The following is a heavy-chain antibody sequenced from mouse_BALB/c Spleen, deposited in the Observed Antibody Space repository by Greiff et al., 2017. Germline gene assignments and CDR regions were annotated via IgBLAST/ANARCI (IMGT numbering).Heavy chain of an antibody. J-gene: IGHJ4*01. Sequence: VQLQPFGAEFVRSGASVKLPCTASGSNIKAYYRHWVKQRPEQGLGWIGRFDPENGDTEYAPKFQGKATMTADTSSNTAYLQISSLTSEDTAVYYCNAGDAMDYWGQGTSVTVSA. V-gene: IGHV14-4*02. CDR1: GSNIKAYY. CDR2: FDPENGDT. CDR3: NAGDAMDY. D-gene: IGHD3-3*01.